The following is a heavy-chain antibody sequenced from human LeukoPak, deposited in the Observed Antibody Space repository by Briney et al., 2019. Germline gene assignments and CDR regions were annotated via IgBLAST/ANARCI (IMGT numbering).Heavy chain of an antibody. Sequence: GGSLRLSCAASGFTFSSYSMNWVRQAPGKGLEWVSSISSSSSYIYYADSVKGRFTISRDNAKNSLYLQMNSLRAEDTAVYYCARESHILTGYPYDAFDIWGQGTMVTVSS. J-gene: IGHJ3*02. CDR1: GFTFSSYS. CDR3: ARESHILTGYPYDAFDI. D-gene: IGHD3-9*01. CDR2: ISSSSSYI. V-gene: IGHV3-21*01.